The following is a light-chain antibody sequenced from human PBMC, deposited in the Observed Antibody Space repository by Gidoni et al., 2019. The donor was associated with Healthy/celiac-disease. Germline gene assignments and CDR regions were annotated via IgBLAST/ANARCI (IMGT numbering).Light chain of an antibody. Sequence: ESVLTKSPGTRSWSPGERATLSCRASQSVSSSYLAWYHQKPGQAPRLLIYGASSRATGIPDRFSGSGSGTDFTLTISRLEPEDFAVYYCQQYGSSTALTFGGGTKVEIK. J-gene: IGKJ4*01. CDR2: GAS. V-gene: IGKV3-20*01. CDR1: QSVSSSY. CDR3: QQYGSSTALT.